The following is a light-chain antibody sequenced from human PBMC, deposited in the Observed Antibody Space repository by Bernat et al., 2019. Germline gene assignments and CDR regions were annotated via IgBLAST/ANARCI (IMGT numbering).Light chain of an antibody. Sequence: SALTQPPSASGSPGQSVTISCTGTCSDVGGYNYVSWYQQHPGKAPKFMIYEVSKRPAGVPDRFFGSKSGNTASLTVSVLQADDEADYYCSSYAGSYSLCVFGTGTKVTVL. CDR3: SSYAGSYSLCV. J-gene: IGLJ1*01. CDR1: CSDVGGYNY. V-gene: IGLV2-8*01. CDR2: EVS.